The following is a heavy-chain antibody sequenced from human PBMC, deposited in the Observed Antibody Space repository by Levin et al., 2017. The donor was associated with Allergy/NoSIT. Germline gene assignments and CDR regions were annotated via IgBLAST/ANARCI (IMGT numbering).Heavy chain of an antibody. CDR3: AREEGWGYHYGMDV. CDR1: GFTFTSFW. J-gene: IGHJ6*02. Sequence: GGSLRLSCAASGFTFTSFWMTWVCQAPGKGLEWVANIKQDGSETYYVDSVKGRFTISRDNAKNSVYLQMNSLRVDDTAVYYCAREEGWGYHYGMDVWGQGTTVTVSS. D-gene: IGHD3-16*02. CDR2: IKQDGSET. V-gene: IGHV3-7*01.